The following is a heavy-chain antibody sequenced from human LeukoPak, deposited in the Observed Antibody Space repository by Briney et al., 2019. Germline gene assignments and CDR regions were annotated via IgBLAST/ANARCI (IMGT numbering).Heavy chain of an antibody. J-gene: IGHJ4*02. CDR2: INAGNGNT. CDR3: AKDNYYDSSGYLDY. CDR1: GYTFTSYA. V-gene: IGHV1-3*03. D-gene: IGHD3-22*01. Sequence: ASVKVSCKASGYTFTSYAMHWVRQAPGQRLEWMGWINAGNGNTKYSQEFQGRVTITRDTSASAVYMELSSLRAEDTAVYYCAKDNYYDSSGYLDYWGQGTLVTVSS.